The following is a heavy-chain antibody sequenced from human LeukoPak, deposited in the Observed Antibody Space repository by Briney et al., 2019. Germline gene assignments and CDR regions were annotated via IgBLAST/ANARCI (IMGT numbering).Heavy chain of an antibody. CDR1: GYTFTGYY. Sequence: ASVKVSCKASGYTFTGYYMHWVRQAPGQGLEWMGIINPSGGSTSYAQKFQGRVTMTRDTSTSTVYMELSSLRSEDTAVYYCARDRSMYRRIIPNYYYYYGMDVWGQGTTVTVSS. CDR2: INPSGGST. V-gene: IGHV1-46*01. J-gene: IGHJ6*02. CDR3: ARDRSMYRRIIPNYYYYYGMDV. D-gene: IGHD2-8*01.